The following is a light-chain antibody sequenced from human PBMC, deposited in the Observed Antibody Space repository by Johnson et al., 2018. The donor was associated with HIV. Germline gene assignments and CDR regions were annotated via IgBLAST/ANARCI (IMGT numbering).Light chain of an antibody. CDR2: END. Sequence: SVLTQPPSVSAAPGQKVTISCSGGSSNIGSNYVSWYKQLPGTAPKLLIYENDKRPSGIRDRFSGPKSGTAATLAITGLPTGDEADDYVGAWDSSLIIFVFGTGTKVTVL. CDR3: GAWDSSLIIFV. CDR1: SSNIGSNY. V-gene: IGLV1-51*02. J-gene: IGLJ1*01.